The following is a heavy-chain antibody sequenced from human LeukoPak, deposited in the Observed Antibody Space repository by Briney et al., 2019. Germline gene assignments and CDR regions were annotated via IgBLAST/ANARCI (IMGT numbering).Heavy chain of an antibody. J-gene: IGHJ4*02. Sequence: GGSLRLSCAASGFTFSSYAMSWVRQAPGKGLEWVSAISGSGGSTYYADSVKGRFAISRDNSKNTLYLQMNSLRAEDTAVYYCAKLSKAGIAVAGRNYWGQGTLVTVSS. D-gene: IGHD6-19*01. CDR3: AKLSKAGIAVAGRNY. CDR2: ISGSGGST. V-gene: IGHV3-23*01. CDR1: GFTFSSYA.